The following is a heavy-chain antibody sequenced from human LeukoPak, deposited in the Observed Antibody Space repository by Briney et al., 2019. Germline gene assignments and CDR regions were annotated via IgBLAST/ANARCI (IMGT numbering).Heavy chain of an antibody. V-gene: IGHV4-34*01. D-gene: IGHD4-17*01. CDR3: ARGRYYGDYRVDH. J-gene: IGHJ5*02. Sequence: SETLSLTCAAYGGSFSGYYWSWIRQPPGKGLEWIGEINHSGSTNYNPSLKSRVTISVDTSKNQFSLKLSSVTAADTAVYYCARGRYYGDYRVDHWGQGTLVTVSS. CDR2: INHSGST. CDR1: GGSFSGYY.